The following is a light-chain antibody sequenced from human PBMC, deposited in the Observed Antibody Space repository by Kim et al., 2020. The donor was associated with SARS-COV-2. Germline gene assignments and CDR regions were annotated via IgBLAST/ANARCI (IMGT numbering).Light chain of an antibody. CDR3: LQHNTYSLT. CDR2: GAS. Sequence: ASVGDRVTITCRASQESRSDLGWYQQNPGRDPKRLIYGASSLQSGVPSRLSGSGSGTEFTLTISSVQPDDFATYFCLQHNTYSLTFGQGTQVEIK. J-gene: IGKJ4*02. V-gene: IGKV1-17*01. CDR1: QESRSD.